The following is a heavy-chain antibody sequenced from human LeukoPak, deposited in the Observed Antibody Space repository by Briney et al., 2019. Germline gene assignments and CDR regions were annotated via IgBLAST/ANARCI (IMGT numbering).Heavy chain of an antibody. V-gene: IGHV3-30-3*01. D-gene: IGHD1-26*01. Sequence: PGGSLRLSCAASGFTFSSYAMHWVRQAPGKGLEWVAFISYDGSNKYYADSVKGRFTISRDNSKNTLYLQMNSLRAEDTAVYYCARDPLYSGSYYFDYWGQGTLVTVSS. CDR1: GFTFSSYA. CDR2: ISYDGSNK. J-gene: IGHJ4*02. CDR3: ARDPLYSGSYYFDY.